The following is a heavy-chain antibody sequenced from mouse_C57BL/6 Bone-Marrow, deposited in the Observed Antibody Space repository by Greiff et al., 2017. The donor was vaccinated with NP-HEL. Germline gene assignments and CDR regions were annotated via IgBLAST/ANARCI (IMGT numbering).Heavy chain of an antibody. CDR3: TRAYYGSSGAMDY. D-gene: IGHD1-1*01. Sequence: DVQLQESGAELVRPGASVKLSCTASGFNIKDDYMHWVKQRPEQGLEWIGWIDPENGDTEYASKFQGKATITADTSSNTAYLQLSSLTSEDTAVYYCTRAYYGSSGAMDYWGQGTSVTVSS. CDR1: GFNIKDDY. CDR2: IDPENGDT. J-gene: IGHJ4*01. V-gene: IGHV14-4*01.